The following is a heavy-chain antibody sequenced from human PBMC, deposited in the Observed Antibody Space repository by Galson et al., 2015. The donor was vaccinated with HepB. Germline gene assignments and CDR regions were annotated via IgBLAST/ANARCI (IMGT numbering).Heavy chain of an antibody. D-gene: IGHD3-22*01. CDR3: AKAFYYDSSGYSH. J-gene: IGHJ1*01. CDR2: ISGSGGST. CDR1: GFTFSSYA. Sequence: SLRLSCAASGFTFSSYAMSWVRQAPGKGLEWVSAISGSGGSTYYADSVKGRFTISRDNSKNTLYLQMNSLRAEDTAVYYCAKAFYYDSSGYSHWGQGTLVTVSS. V-gene: IGHV3-23*01.